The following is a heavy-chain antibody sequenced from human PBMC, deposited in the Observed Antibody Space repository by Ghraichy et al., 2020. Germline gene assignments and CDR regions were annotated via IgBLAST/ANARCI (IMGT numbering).Heavy chain of an antibody. CDR2: ISSSSSYI. CDR1: GFSFSSYS. V-gene: IGHV3-21*01. CDR3: ARGPPGDF. J-gene: IGHJ4*02. Sequence: GGSLRLSCVASGFSFSSYSMNWVRQAPGKGLEWVSSISSSSSYIFYADSVKGRFTISRDNTKNSLYLQMNSLRPEDTAVYSCARGPPGDFWGQGTLVTVSS.